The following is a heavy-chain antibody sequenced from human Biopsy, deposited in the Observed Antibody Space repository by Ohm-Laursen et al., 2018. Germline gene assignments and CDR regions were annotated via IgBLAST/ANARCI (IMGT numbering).Heavy chain of an antibody. Sequence: AASVKVSCKVPGGTFSNYGVNWVRQAPGQGLEWLGGNIPILGTGNNAQKFQDRVTVAADTSMSTATMELRSLRSDDTAVYYCATKLTGYFHHWGQGTLVIVSS. CDR3: ATKLTGYFHH. J-gene: IGHJ1*01. D-gene: IGHD3-9*01. V-gene: IGHV1-69*06. CDR2: NIPILGTG. CDR1: GGTFSNYG.